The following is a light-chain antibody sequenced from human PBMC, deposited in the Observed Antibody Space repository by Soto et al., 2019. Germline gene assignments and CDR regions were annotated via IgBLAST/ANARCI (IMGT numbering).Light chain of an antibody. J-gene: IGKJ4*01. CDR2: GAS. CDR3: QQYNDWPLT. CDR1: QSISSN. Sequence: EIVMTQSPATLSVSPGEGATLSCRASQSISSNLAWYQQKPGQAPKLLIYGASTRATGFPARFSGSGSGTEFTLTISSLQSEGFAVYYCQQYNDWPLTFSGGTKVEIK. V-gene: IGKV3-15*01.